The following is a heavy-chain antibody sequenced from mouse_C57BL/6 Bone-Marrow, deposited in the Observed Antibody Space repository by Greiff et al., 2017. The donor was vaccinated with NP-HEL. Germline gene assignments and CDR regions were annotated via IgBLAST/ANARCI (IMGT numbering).Heavy chain of an antibody. V-gene: IGHV1-82*01. CDR1: GYAFSSSW. CDR3: ARSPCSSYGFAY. CDR2: IYPGDGDT. D-gene: IGHD1-1*01. J-gene: IGHJ3*01. Sequence: QVQLQQSGPELVKPGASVKISCKASGYAFSSSWMNWVKQRPGKGLEWIGRIYPGDGDTNYNGKFKGKATLTADKSSSTAYMQLSSLTSEDSAVYFCARSPCSSYGFAYWGQGTLVTVSA.